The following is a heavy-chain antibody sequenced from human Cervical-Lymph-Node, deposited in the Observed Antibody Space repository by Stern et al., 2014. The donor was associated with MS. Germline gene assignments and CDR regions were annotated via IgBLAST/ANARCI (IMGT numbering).Heavy chain of an antibody. Sequence: QVQLVQSGAEVKKPGASVKVTCKTSENTFTGYYIHWVRQAPGQGLEWMGWINPNSGATNYAQRLQDRVTFTSDTSNSLAYMELDRLTSGDTAVYYCARISLGSGIDYWGQGSLVTVSS. CDR3: ARISLGSGIDY. D-gene: IGHD1-26*01. J-gene: IGHJ4*02. CDR1: ENTFTGYY. CDR2: INPNSGAT. V-gene: IGHV1-2*02.